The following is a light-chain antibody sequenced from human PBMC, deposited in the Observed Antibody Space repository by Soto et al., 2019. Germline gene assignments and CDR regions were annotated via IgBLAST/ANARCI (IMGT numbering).Light chain of an antibody. CDR1: QGVNSNY. J-gene: IGKJ2*01. CDR2: GVP. CDR3: QQYGGSPLYT. Sequence: EIVLTQSPGTLSLSPGERATLSCRASQGVNSNYLAWYQQRPGHAPRLLFYGVPNRATGIPDRFSCSGSGTDFTLSISRLEPEDFAMYYCQQYGGSPLYTFGQGTKLEIK. V-gene: IGKV3-20*01.